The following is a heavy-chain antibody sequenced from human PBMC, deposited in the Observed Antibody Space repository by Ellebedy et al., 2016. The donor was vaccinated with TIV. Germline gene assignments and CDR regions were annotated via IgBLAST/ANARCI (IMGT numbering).Heavy chain of an antibody. CDR2: IYYGGVT. D-gene: IGHD2-15*01. CDR1: GGSFSGYF. J-gene: IGHJ6*02. Sequence: MPSETLSLTCAVYGGSFSGYFWGWIRSPPGKGLEWIGAIYYGGVTYYSPSFKSRVTIYLDMSQNQFSLKLSSVTAADTAVYYCARYLKWSTGDYFYALDVWGQGTTVTVSS. CDR3: ARYLKWSTGDYFYALDV. V-gene: IGHV4-34*01.